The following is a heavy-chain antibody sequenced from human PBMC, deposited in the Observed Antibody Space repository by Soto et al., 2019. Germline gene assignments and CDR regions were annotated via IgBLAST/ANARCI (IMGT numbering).Heavy chain of an antibody. CDR2: MYHSGTT. D-gene: IGHD2-15*01. CDR3: AKHVEGLGTRGFEY. Sequence: QVQLQESGPGLMTPSGTLSLTCAVSGASISSKIWWSWVRQPPGKGLEWIGEMYHSGTTNDNPSRKSRVTMSLDKSKNLCSLNLSSVTAAATAVYYCAKHVEGLGTRGFEYWGQGILVTVSS. J-gene: IGHJ4*02. CDR1: GASISSKIW. V-gene: IGHV4-4*02.